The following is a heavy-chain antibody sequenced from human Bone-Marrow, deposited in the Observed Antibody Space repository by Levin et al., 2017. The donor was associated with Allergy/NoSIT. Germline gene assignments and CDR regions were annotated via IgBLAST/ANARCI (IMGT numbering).Heavy chain of an antibody. CDR1: GFTFSSYE. V-gene: IGHV3-48*03. D-gene: IGHD2-15*01. J-gene: IGHJ3*02. Sequence: QSGGSLRLSCVASGFTFSSYEMNWVRQAPGKGLEWVSYISSSGSTIYYADSVKGRFTISRDNAKNSLYLQMNSLRAEDTAVYYCARNSCHKLGSGGSCYLDAFDIWGQGTMVTVSS. CDR2: ISSSGSTI. CDR3: ARNSCHKLGSGGSCYLDAFDI.